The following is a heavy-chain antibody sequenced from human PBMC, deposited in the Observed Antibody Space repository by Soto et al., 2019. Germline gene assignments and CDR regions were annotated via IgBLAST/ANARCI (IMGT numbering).Heavy chain of an antibody. CDR2: ISAYNGNT. V-gene: IGHV1-18*01. CDR3: ARPGYSSGWTDDDAFYS. Sequence: ASVKVSCKASGYTFTSYGISWVRQAPGQGLEWMGWISAYNGNTDYAQKLQGRVTMTTDTSTSTAYMELRSLRSDDTAVYYCARPGYSSGWTDDDAFYSWGQGTVVTVSS. D-gene: IGHD6-19*01. J-gene: IGHJ3*02. CDR1: GYTFTSYG.